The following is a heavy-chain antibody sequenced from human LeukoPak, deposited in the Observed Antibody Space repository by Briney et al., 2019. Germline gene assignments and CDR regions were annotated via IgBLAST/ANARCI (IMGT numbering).Heavy chain of an antibody. D-gene: IGHD6-13*01. Sequence: SETLSLTCTVSGGSISSYYWSWIRQPPGKGLEWIGYIYYSGSTNYNPSLKSRVTISVDTSKNQFSLKLSSVTAADTAVYYCARHGSWSFDYWGQGTLLTVSA. V-gene: IGHV4-59*08. CDR3: ARHGSWSFDY. J-gene: IGHJ4*02. CDR2: IYYSGST. CDR1: GGSISSYY.